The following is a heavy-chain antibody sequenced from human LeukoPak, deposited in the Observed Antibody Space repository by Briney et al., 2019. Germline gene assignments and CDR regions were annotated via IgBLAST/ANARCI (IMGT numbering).Heavy chain of an antibody. CDR1: GGSISSYY. CDR2: IYTSGST. Sequence: SETLSLTCPVSGGSISSYYWSWIRQPAGKGLEWIGRIYTSGSTNYNPSLKSRVTMSVDTSKNQFSLKLSSVTAADTAVYYCARDGNVYYYYYYGMDVWGQGTTVTVSS. CDR3: ARDGNVYYYYYYGMDV. J-gene: IGHJ6*02. V-gene: IGHV4-4*07. D-gene: IGHD1-1*01.